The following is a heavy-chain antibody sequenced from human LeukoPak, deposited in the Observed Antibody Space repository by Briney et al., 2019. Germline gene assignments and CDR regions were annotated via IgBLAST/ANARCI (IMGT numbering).Heavy chain of an antibody. V-gene: IGHV3-23*01. CDR1: GFTFSNYA. J-gene: IGHJ4*02. CDR3: ARDTYDLWSGFYY. Sequence: QAGGSLRLSCAAFGFTFSNYAVSWVRQAPGKGLAWVSTISGSGGSTYYTGSVKGRFTISRDNSKNTLYLQMNSLRAEDTAIYYCARDTYDLWSGFYYWGRGTLVTVSS. D-gene: IGHD3-3*01. CDR2: ISGSGGST.